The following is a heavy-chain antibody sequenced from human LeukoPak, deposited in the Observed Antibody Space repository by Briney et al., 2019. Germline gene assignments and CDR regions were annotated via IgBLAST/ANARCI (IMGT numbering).Heavy chain of an antibody. CDR1: GYSFTNYW. Sequence: GESLKISCKGSGYSFTNYWIGWVRQMPGKGLELMGIVYPGDSDTRYSPSFQGQVTISADKSINTAYLQSSSLRASDTAMYYCARRLEMAPLGHDAFDIWGQGTMVTVSS. J-gene: IGHJ3*02. CDR3: ARRLEMAPLGHDAFDI. D-gene: IGHD5-24*01. CDR2: VYPGDSDT. V-gene: IGHV5-51*01.